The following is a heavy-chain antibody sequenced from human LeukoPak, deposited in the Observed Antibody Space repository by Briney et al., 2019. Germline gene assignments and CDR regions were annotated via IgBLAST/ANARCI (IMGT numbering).Heavy chain of an antibody. CDR1: GFTFSSYA. J-gene: IGHJ6*03. Sequence: GGSLRLSCAASGFTFSSYAMSWVRQAPGKGLEWVSSITSSGAATYYADSVKGRFTVSRDNAKNSLYLQMNSLRAEDTAVYYCARDPFNTGMVTYYYMDVWGKGTTVTVSS. CDR2: ITSSGAAT. D-gene: IGHD5-18*01. CDR3: ARDPFNTGMVTYYYMDV. V-gene: IGHV3-21*01.